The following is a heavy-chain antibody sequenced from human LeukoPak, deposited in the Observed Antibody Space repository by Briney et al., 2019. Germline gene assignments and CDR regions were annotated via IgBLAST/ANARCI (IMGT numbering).Heavy chain of an antibody. CDR2: TIPIFGTA. CDR1: GSTFSSYA. V-gene: IGHV1-69*01. J-gene: IGHJ5*02. CDR3: ARDNTLVVDP. Sequence: SVKVSPKLSGSTFSSYAISWVRQAPGQGLEWMGATIPIFGTANYAQKFQGRVTIPSDESTSTAYMELSSLRSEDPAVYYCARDNTLVVDPWGQGTLVTVSS. D-gene: IGHD3-22*01.